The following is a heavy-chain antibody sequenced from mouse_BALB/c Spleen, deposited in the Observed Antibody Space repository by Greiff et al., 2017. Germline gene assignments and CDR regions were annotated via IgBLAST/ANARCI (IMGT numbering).Heavy chain of an antibody. CDR1: GYAFSSYW. CDR3: ARDGNYSFDY. D-gene: IGHD2-1*01. V-gene: IGHV1-80*01. CDR2: IYPGDGDT. Sequence: QVQLQQSGAELVRPGSSVKISCKASGYAFSSYWMNWVKQRPGQGLEWIGQIYPGDGDTNYNGKFKGKATLTADKSSSTAYMQLSSLTSEDSAVYFCARDGNYSFDYWGQGTTRTVSS. J-gene: IGHJ2*01.